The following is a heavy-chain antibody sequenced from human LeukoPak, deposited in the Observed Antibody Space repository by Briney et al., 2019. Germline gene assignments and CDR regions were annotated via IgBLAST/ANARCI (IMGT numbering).Heavy chain of an antibody. J-gene: IGHJ4*02. CDR1: GFTFSTYA. D-gene: IGHD6-13*01. V-gene: IGHV3-23*01. Sequence: GGSLRLSCAASGFTFSTYAMSWVRQAPGKGLEWVPAISGSGGSTYYADPVKGRFTISRDNSKNTLYLQMNSLRAEDTSIYFCAKALEQETVIALDSWGQGTLVTVSS. CDR2: ISGSGGST. CDR3: AKALEQETVIALDS.